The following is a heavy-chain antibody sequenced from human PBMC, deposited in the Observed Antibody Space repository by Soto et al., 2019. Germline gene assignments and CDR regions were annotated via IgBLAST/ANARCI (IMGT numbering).Heavy chain of an antibody. CDR2: INHSGST. Sequence: SETLSLTCAVYGGSFSGYYWSWIRQPPGKGLEWIGEINHSGSTNYNPPLKSRVTISVDTSKNQFSLKLSSVTAADTAVYYCARACSSSTQEFDYWGQGTLVTVSS. D-gene: IGHD6-6*01. V-gene: IGHV4-34*01. CDR1: GGSFSGYY. CDR3: ARACSSSTQEFDY. J-gene: IGHJ4*02.